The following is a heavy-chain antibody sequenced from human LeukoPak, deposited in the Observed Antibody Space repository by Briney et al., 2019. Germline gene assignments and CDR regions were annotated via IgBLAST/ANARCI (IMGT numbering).Heavy chain of an antibody. CDR3: ARVKPRVVGYDAFDI. J-gene: IGHJ3*02. Sequence: PGESLKISGRGSGYSFTNYWIGWVRQMSGKGLEWMGIIYPGDSDTRYRPSFQGQVTISADKSISTAYLQWSSLKAADTAMYYCARVKPRVVGYDAFDIWGQGTMVTVSS. CDR2: IYPGDSDT. D-gene: IGHD2-15*01. V-gene: IGHV5-51*01. CDR1: GYSFTNYW.